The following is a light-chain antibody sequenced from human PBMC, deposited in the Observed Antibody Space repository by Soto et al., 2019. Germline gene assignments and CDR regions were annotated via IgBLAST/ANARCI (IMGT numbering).Light chain of an antibody. J-gene: IGKJ1*01. V-gene: IGKV1-5*03. CDR3: QHYPGT. Sequence: DIQMTQSPSTLSASVGDRVSITCRASQNIDNWLAWYQQKPGKAPKVLIKKASSLESGVPSRFSGSGSGTEFTLTISTLQPDDFAPYYCQHYPGTFGQGTKVEIK. CDR1: QNIDNW. CDR2: KAS.